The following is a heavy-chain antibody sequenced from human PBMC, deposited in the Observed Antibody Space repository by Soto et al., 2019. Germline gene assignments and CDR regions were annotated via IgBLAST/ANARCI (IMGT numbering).Heavy chain of an antibody. CDR1: GYTFTSYG. Sequence: QVQLVQSGAEVKKPGASVKVSCKASGYTFTSYGFSWVRQAPGQGLEWMGWISAYNGNTNNAQKFQGRVTMTTDTSTSTAYMELRSRRSDDTAVYYCARDHPSTHCYYYGMDVWGQGTTVTVSS. CDR3: ARDHPSTHCYYYGMDV. D-gene: IGHD1-1*01. J-gene: IGHJ6*02. V-gene: IGHV1-18*01. CDR2: ISAYNGNT.